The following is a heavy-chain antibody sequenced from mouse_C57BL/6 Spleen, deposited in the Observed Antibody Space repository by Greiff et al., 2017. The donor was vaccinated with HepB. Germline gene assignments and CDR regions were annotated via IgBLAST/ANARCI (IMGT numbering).Heavy chain of an antibody. V-gene: IGHV1-47*01. J-gene: IGHJ4*01. CDR2: FHPYNDDT. D-gene: IGHD1-1*01. CDR3: ARSDYGSSYDYAMDY. CDR1: GYTFTTYP. Sequence: QVQLKQSGAELVKPGASVKMSCKASGYTFTTYPIEWMKQNHGKSLEWIGNFHPYNDDTKYNEKFKGKATLTADKSSSTAYMQLSSLTSEDSAVYFCARSDYGSSYDYAMDYWGQGTSVTVSS.